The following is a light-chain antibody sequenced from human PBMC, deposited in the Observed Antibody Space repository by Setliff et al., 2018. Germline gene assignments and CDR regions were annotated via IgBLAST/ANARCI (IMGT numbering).Light chain of an antibody. J-gene: IGLJ1*01. CDR2: DVS. V-gene: IGLV2-11*01. CDR3: CSYAGSYTYV. Sequence: ALAQPRSVSGSPGQSVTISCTGTSSDVGGYNYVSWYQQHPGKAPKLMIYDVSKRPSGVPDRFSGSKSGNTASLAISGLQAEDEADYYCCSYAGSYTYVFGTGTKVTVL. CDR1: SSDVGGYNY.